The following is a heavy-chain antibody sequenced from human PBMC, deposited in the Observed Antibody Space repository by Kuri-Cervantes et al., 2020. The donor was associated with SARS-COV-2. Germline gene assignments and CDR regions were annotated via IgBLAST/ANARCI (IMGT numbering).Heavy chain of an antibody. CDR1: GFNFSTTD. CDR3: AKDRAGVHDF. J-gene: IGHJ4*02. CDR2: ISSDGKNK. Sequence: GGSLRLSCVASGFNFSTTDMHWVRQAPGKGLEWLTFISSDGKNKKCMASGKGRFTISRDNSQNTLHLQMKSLRDEDTATYYCAKDRAGVHDFWGQGTLVTVSS. D-gene: IGHD2-21*01. V-gene: IGHV3-30*18.